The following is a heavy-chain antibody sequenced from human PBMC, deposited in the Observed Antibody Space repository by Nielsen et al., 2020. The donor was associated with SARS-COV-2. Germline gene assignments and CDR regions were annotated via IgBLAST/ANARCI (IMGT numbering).Heavy chain of an antibody. CDR2: IYPGDSDT. J-gene: IGHJ5*02. Sequence: GSLRLSCKGSGYSFTSYWIGWVRQMPGKGLEWMGIIYPGDSDTRYSPSFQGQVTISADKSISTAYLQWSSLKASDTAMYYCAAAAGTLDWFDPWGQGTLVTVSS. CDR3: AAAAGTLDWFDP. D-gene: IGHD6-13*01. V-gene: IGHV5-51*01. CDR1: GYSFTSYW.